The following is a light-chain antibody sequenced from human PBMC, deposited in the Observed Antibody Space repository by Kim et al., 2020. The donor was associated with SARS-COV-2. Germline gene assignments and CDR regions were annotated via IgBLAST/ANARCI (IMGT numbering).Light chain of an antibody. CDR3: NSRDSNDNVV. CDR2: GKN. V-gene: IGLV3-19*01. Sequence: VALGQTVSITCQGDSLRSYYATWYHQKPGQAPIVVIYGKNNRPSGIPDRFSGSSSGNTASLTITGTQAGDEADYYCNSRDSNDNVVFGGGTKLTVL. CDR1: SLRSYY. J-gene: IGLJ2*01.